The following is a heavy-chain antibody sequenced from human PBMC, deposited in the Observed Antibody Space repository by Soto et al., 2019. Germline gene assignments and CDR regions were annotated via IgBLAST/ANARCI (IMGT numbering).Heavy chain of an antibody. CDR3: AKVLRYFDGMDV. Sequence: QVQLVQSGAEVKKPGASVKVSCKASGYTFTSYYMHWVRQAPGQGLEWMGIINPSGGSTSYAQTFQGRVTMTRDTSTSTVYMELSSLRSEDTAVYYCAKVLRYFDGMDVWGQGTTVTVSS. CDR2: INPSGGST. J-gene: IGHJ6*02. V-gene: IGHV1-46*03. CDR1: GYTFTSYY. D-gene: IGHD3-9*01.